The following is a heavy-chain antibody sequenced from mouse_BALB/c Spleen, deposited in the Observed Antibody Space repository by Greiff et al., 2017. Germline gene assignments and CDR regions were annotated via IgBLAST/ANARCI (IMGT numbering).Heavy chain of an antibody. CDR3: ARSDDYDEAWFAY. CDR1: GFNIKDYY. J-gene: IGHJ3*01. V-gene: IGHV14-1*02. D-gene: IGHD2-4*01. CDR2: IDPENGNT. Sequence: EVQVVESGAELVRPGALVKLSCKASGFNIKDYYMHWVKQRPEQGLEWIGWIDPENGNTIYDPKFQGKASITADTSSNTAYLQLSSLTSEDTAVYYCARSDDYDEAWFAYWGQGTLVTVSA.